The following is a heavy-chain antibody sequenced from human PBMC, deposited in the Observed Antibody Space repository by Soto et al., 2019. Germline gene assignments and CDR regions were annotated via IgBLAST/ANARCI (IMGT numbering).Heavy chain of an antibody. J-gene: IGHJ6*02. CDR1: GYTFTTYD. CDR3: AIGVDAGVDV. D-gene: IGHD1-1*01. Sequence: QVQLVQSGAEVTKPGASVKVSCKASGYTFTTYDINWVRQATGQGLEWLGWMSPNSGATGYAQKFQGRVTMTRDTSMTTAYMELSNLRSEDTAMYYCAIGVDAGVDVWGQGTTVTVSS. V-gene: IGHV1-8*01. CDR2: MSPNSGAT.